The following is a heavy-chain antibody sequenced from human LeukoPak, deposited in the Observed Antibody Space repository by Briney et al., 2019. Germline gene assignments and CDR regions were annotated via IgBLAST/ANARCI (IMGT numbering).Heavy chain of an antibody. J-gene: IGHJ6*02. CDR3: ARFSIAARPHYYYGMDV. CDR2: INHSGST. Sequence: SETLSLTCTVSGGSISSSSYYWGWIRQPPGKGLEWIGEINHSGSTNYNPSLKSRVTISVDTSKNQFSLKLSSVTAADTAVYYCARFSIAARPHYYYGMDVWGQGTTVTVSS. D-gene: IGHD6-6*01. CDR1: GGSISSSSYY. V-gene: IGHV4-39*07.